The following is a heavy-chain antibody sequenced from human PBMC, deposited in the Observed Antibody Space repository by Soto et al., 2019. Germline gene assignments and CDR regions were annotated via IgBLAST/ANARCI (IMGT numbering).Heavy chain of an antibody. CDR3: SSQYDFWSGYYNYYYYYMDV. J-gene: IGHJ6*03. D-gene: IGHD3-3*01. Sequence: SETLSLTCTVSGGSISSSSYYWGWIRQPPGKGLEWIGSIYYSGSTYYNPSLKSRVTISVDTSKNQFSLKLSSVTAADTAVYYCSSQYDFWSGYYNYYYYYMDVWGKGTTVTVSS. CDR2: IYYSGST. V-gene: IGHV4-39*01. CDR1: GGSISSSSYY.